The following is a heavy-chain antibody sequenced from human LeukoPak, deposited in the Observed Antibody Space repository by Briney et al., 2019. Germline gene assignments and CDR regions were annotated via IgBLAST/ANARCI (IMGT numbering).Heavy chain of an antibody. CDR2: IKADGSGT. CDR3: ATWAFYHNLDV. V-gene: IGHV3-43*02. J-gene: IGHJ6*02. D-gene: IGHD2/OR15-2a*01. CDR1: GFTIGPYA. Sequence: GALRLSCAASGFTIGPYAMYWVRQGPGRGLEWVSVIKADGSGTFYADSVRGRLTTSRDNSKNSLYLQMNSLTSEDTALYYCATWAFYHNLDVWGQGTTVIVSS.